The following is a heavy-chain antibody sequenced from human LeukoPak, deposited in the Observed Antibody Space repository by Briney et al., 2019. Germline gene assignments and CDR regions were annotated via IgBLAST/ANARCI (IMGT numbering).Heavy chain of an antibody. CDR2: IKHVGSEK. CDR3: ARSGSYYDGSGYYFDY. J-gene: IGHJ4*02. CDR1: GFTFSTYW. V-gene: IGHV3-7*01. Sequence: PGGSLRLSCAASGFTFSTYWMSWVRQAPGKGLEWVANIKHVGSEKYYVDSVKGRFTISRDNARNSLYLQMNSLRAEDTAVYYCARSGSYYDGSGYYFDYWGQGALVTVSS. D-gene: IGHD3-22*01.